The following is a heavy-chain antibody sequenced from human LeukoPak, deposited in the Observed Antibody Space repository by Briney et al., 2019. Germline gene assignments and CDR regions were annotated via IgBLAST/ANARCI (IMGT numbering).Heavy chain of an antibody. CDR1: GGSFNGYY. CDR3: ARSAFLVTAPGLYYFDY. D-gene: IGHD6-13*01. V-gene: IGHV4-59*10. Sequence: SETLSLTCAVYGGSFNGYYWNWIRQPAGKGLEWIGHIYNSGSTNYNPSLKGRVTMSVATSKNQFSLHLSSVTAADTAVYYCARSAFLVTAPGLYYFDYWGQGTLVAVSS. CDR2: IYNSGST. J-gene: IGHJ4*02.